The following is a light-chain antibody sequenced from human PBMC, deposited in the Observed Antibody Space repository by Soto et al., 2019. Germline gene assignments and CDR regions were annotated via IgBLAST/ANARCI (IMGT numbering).Light chain of an antibody. CDR2: RNN. Sequence: QSVLTQPPSASGTPGQKVTISCSGSSSNIGDNYVYWHQQLPGTAPKLLIYRNNQRPSGVPDRFSGSKSGTSASLAISGLRSEDEADYYCAAWDDSLSGYVFGPVTKVTVL. CDR1: SSNIGDNY. V-gene: IGLV1-47*01. CDR3: AAWDDSLSGYV. J-gene: IGLJ1*01.